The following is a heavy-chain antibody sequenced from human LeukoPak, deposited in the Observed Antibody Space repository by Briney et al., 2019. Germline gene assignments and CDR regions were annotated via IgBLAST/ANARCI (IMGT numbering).Heavy chain of an antibody. CDR2: IYTSGST. CDR3: ASRTTVTTSGAFDI. J-gene: IGHJ3*02. D-gene: IGHD4-17*01. Sequence: LTCTVSGGSISSYYWSWIRQPAGKGLEWIGRIYTSGSTNYNPSLKSRVTISVDTSKNQFSLKLSSVTAADTAVYYCASRTTVTTSGAFDIWGRGTMVTVSS. V-gene: IGHV4-4*07. CDR1: GGSISSYY.